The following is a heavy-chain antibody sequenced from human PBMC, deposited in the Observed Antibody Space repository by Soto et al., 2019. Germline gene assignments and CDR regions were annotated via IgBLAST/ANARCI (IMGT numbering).Heavy chain of an antibody. CDR2: ISSSSSYI. Sequence: EVQLVESGGGLVKPGGSLRLSCAASGFTFSSYSMNWVRQAPGKGLEWVSAISSSSSYIYYADSVKGRFTISRDNAKNSLYLQVNTPRAGHTAVYYCAREGIAAALDYWGQGTLITVS. V-gene: IGHV3-21*01. D-gene: IGHD6-13*01. CDR3: AREGIAAALDY. CDR1: GFTFSSYS. J-gene: IGHJ4*02.